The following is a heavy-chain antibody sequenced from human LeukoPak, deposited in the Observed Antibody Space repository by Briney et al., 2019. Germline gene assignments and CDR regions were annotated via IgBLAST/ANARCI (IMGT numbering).Heavy chain of an antibody. CDR2: IKSDGST. V-gene: IGHV3-74*01. J-gene: IGHJ1*01. CDR3: ARAPSEIGGYYPEYFRH. Sequence: QPGGSLRLSCAASGFTFSSYWMHWVRQAPGKGLVWVSRIKSDGSTNYADSVKGRFTISRDNAKNTVSLQMNSLRAEDMGVYYCARAPSEIGGYYPEYFRHWGQGTLVTVSS. D-gene: IGHD3-22*01. CDR1: GFTFSSYW.